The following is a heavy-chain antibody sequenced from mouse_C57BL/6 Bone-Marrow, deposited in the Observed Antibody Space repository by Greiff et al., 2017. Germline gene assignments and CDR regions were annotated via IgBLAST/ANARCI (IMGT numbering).Heavy chain of an antibody. CDR3: ARQLRGWFAY. CDR2: IYPGSGST. CDR1: GYTFTSYW. D-gene: IGHD3-2*02. J-gene: IGHJ3*01. V-gene: IGHV1-55*01. Sequence: VQLQQPGAELVKPGASVKMSCKASGYTFTSYWITWVKQRPGQGLEWIGDIYPGSGSTNYNEKFKSKATLTVYTSSSTAYMQLSSLTSEDSAVYYCARQLRGWFAYWGQGTLVTVSA.